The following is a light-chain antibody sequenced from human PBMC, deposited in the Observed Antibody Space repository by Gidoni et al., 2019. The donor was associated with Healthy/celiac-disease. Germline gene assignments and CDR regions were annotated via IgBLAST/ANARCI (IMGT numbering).Light chain of an antibody. CDR2: YDS. CDR3: QVWDSSSDHPGV. Sequence: ARITCGGNNIGSKSVHWYQQKPGQAPVLVIYYDSDRPSGIPERFSGSNSGNTATLTISRVEAGDEADYYCQVWDSSSDHPGVFGTGTKVTVL. V-gene: IGLV3-21*04. CDR1: NIGSKS. J-gene: IGLJ1*01.